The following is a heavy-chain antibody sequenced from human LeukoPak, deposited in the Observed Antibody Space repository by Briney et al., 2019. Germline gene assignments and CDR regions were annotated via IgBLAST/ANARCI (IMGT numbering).Heavy chain of an antibody. CDR1: GFTFSNYA. V-gene: IGHV3-30*18. J-gene: IGHJ6*02. CDR3: ANDAAQQQLSNLFYGMDV. D-gene: IGHD6-13*01. Sequence: GGSLRLSCAASGFTFSNYAMHWVRQAPGKGLEWVAFTSYDGSKKYYAHSVNGRFTISRDNSKNTLYLQMNSLRTEDTAVYFCANDAAQQQLSNLFYGMDVWGPGATVTVSS. CDR2: TSYDGSKK.